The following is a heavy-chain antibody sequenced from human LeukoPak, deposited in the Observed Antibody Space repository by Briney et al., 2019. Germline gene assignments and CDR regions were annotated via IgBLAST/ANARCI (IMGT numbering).Heavy chain of an antibody. CDR1: GGSISSYY. CDR2: IYTSGST. V-gene: IGHV4-4*07. D-gene: IGHD2-15*01. J-gene: IGHJ4*02. Sequence: SETLSLTCTVSGGSISSYYWSWIRQPAGKGLEWIGRIYTSGSTNYNPSLRSRVTISGDTSKNQFSLRLNSVTAADTALYYCLRGSLVAVVGATPDFWGQGTLVTVSS. CDR3: LRGSLVAVVGATPDF.